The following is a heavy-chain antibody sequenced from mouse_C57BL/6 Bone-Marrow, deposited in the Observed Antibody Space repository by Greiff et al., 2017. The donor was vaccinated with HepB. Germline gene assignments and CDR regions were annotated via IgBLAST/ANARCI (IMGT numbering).Heavy chain of an antibody. CDR1: GFSLTSYG. J-gene: IGHJ3*01. D-gene: IGHD2-4*01. V-gene: IGHV2-5*01. CDR3: ANNLRYDYLFAY. Sequence: VQLQESGPGLVQPSQSLSITCTVSGFSLTSYGVHWVRQSPGKGLEWLGVIWRGGSTDYNAAFMSRLSITKDNSKSQVFFKMNNLQADDTAIYYCANNLRYDYLFAYWGQGTLVTVSA. CDR2: IWRGGST.